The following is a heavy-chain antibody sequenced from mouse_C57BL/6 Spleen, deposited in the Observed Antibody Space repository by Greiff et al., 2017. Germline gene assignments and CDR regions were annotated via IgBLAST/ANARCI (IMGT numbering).Heavy chain of an antibody. V-gene: IGHV1-82*01. CDR3: ARRTAQAREYAMDY. CDR1: GYAFSSSW. CDR2: IYPGDGDT. D-gene: IGHD3-2*02. Sequence: QVQLQQSGPELVKPGASVKISCKASGYAFSSSWMNWVKQRPGKGLEWIGRIYPGDGDTNYNGKFQGKATLTADKSSSTAYMQLSSLTSEDSAVYYCARRTAQAREYAMDYWGQGTSVTVSS. J-gene: IGHJ4*01.